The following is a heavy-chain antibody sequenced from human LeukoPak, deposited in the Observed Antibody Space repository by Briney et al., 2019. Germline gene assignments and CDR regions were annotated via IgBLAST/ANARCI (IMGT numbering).Heavy chain of an antibody. CDR2: ISGSGGST. V-gene: IGHV3-23*01. Sequence: GGSLRLSCAASGFTFSSYAMSWVRQAPGKGLEWVSAISGSGGSTYYADSVKGRFTISRDNSKNTLYLQMNSLRAEDTAVHYCAKDSVMLLVGGSYFDYWGQGTLVTVSS. CDR1: GFTFSSYA. CDR3: AKDSVMLLVGGSYFDY. D-gene: IGHD1-26*01. J-gene: IGHJ4*02.